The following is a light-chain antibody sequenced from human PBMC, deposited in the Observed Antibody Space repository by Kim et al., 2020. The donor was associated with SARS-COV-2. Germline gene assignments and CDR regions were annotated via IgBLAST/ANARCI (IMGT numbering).Light chain of an antibody. CDR1: RGGASSY. V-gene: IGKV3-20*01. Sequence: ATTSSSASRGGASSYLAWYQQTPGQAPRVLIYGASTRATGIPDRCRGSGSGTDFTLTISRLESEDLSVYYCKQYGSSLWMLGQGTKVEIK. CDR2: GAS. CDR3: KQYGSSLWM. J-gene: IGKJ1*01.